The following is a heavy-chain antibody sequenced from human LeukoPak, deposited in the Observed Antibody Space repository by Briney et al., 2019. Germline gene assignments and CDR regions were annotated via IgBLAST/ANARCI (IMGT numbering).Heavy chain of an antibody. Sequence: ASVKVSCKASGYTFTSYGISWVRQAPGQGLEWMGWISAYNGNTNYAQKLQGRVTMTTDTSTSTAYMEPRSLRSDDTAVYYCAIYRIAVAVEYYFDYWGQGTLVPVSS. CDR1: GYTFTSYG. D-gene: IGHD6-19*01. CDR2: ISAYNGNT. J-gene: IGHJ4*02. V-gene: IGHV1-18*01. CDR3: AIYRIAVAVEYYFDY.